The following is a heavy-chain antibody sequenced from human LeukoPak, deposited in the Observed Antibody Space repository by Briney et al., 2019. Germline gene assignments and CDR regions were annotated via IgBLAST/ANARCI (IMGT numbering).Heavy chain of an antibody. V-gene: IGHV4-59*08. Sequence: SETLSLTCTVSGDSISSYHWTWIRQSPGRGLEWIGYMYYSGDSNYNPSLKSRVTISLDTSNNQFSLKLSSVTAADTAIYYRATYTRHCSGGTCYSIDYWGQGTLVTVSP. D-gene: IGHD2-15*01. CDR1: GDSISSYH. CDR2: MYYSGDS. CDR3: ATYTRHCSGGTCYSIDY. J-gene: IGHJ4*02.